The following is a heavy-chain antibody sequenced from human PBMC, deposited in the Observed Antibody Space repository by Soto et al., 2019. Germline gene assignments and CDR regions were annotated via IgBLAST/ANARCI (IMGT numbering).Heavy chain of an antibody. Sequence: GGSLRLSCAASGFTVSSNYMSWVRQAPGKGLEWVSVIYSGGSTYYADSVKGRFTISRHNSKNTLYLQMNSLRAEDTAVYYCARGHPPSTSDIVVVPAAKRGYYMDVWGKGTTVTVSS. CDR2: IYSGGST. V-gene: IGHV3-53*04. D-gene: IGHD2-2*01. J-gene: IGHJ6*03. CDR3: ARGHPPSTSDIVVVPAAKRGYYMDV. CDR1: GFTVSSNY.